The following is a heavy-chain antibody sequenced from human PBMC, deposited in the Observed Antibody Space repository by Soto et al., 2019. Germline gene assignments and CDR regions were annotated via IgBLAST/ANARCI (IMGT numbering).Heavy chain of an antibody. V-gene: IGHV3-66*01. Sequence: EVQLVESGGAFVQPGGSLRLSCAASGFTVSNNYMSWVRQAPGKGLEWVSLIYSGGTTSYADSVKGRFTISRDSSKNTLNLQMNSLRAEDTAVYYCARNSGSKLGPRTAGEGHWGQGTLVTVSS. D-gene: IGHD7-27*01. J-gene: IGHJ4*02. CDR2: IYSGGTT. CDR3: ARNSGSKLGPRTAGEGH. CDR1: GFTVSNNY.